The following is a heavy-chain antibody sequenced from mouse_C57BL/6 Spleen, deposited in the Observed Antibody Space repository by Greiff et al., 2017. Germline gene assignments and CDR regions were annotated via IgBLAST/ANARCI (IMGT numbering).Heavy chain of an antibody. CDR3: ARNGNYYGSSYIDY. D-gene: IGHD1-1*01. J-gene: IGHJ2*01. CDR2: IWSGGST. CDR1: GFSLTSYG. Sequence: VQLQESGPGLVQPSQSLSITCTVSGFSLTSYGVHWVRQSPGKGLEWLGVIWSGGSTDYNAAFISRLSISKDNSKSQVFFKMNSLQADDTAIYYCARNGNYYGSSYIDYWGQGTTLTVSS. V-gene: IGHV2-2*01.